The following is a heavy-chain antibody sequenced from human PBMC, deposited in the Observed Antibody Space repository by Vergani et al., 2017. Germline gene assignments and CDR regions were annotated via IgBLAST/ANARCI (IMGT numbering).Heavy chain of an antibody. D-gene: IGHD1-14*01. Sequence: QVQLVESGGGVVQPGRSLRLSCAASGFTFNQYGMHWVRQAPGKGLECVAVPWFDGNNKQYADSLKGRFTISRDNSQSTMYLQMNSLRDEDTGVYYCARDLRLLYNRFDPWGQGTLVTVSS. CDR3: ARDLRLLYNRFDP. CDR2: PWFDGNNK. V-gene: IGHV3-33*01. J-gene: IGHJ5*02. CDR1: GFTFNQYG.